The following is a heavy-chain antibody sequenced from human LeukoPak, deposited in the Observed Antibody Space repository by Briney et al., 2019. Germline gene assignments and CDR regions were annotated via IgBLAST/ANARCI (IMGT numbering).Heavy chain of an antibody. CDR1: GFTFSSYG. CDR2: ISGSGGST. J-gene: IGHJ4*02. V-gene: IGHV3-23*01. D-gene: IGHD5-24*01. CDR3: AKDSYDGYVVY. Sequence: PGGSLRLSCAASGFTFSSYGMSWVRQAPGKGLEWVSAISGSGGSTYYADSVKGRFTISRDNSKNTLYLQMNGLTVEDTAVYYCAKDSYDGYVVYWGQGTLVTVSS.